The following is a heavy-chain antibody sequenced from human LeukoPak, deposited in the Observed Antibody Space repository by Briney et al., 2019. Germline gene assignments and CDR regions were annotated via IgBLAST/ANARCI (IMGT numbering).Heavy chain of an antibody. Sequence: GGSLRPSCAASGFTFSSYGINWVRLAPGKGLEWISYISSSGTTKYYADSVKGRFTISRDNAKNSLYLQMNSLRDEDTAVYYCARDRSSTAAPSLTYWGQGTLVTVSS. V-gene: IGHV3-48*02. CDR3: ARDRSSTAAPSLTY. J-gene: IGHJ4*02. CDR2: ISSSGTTK. D-gene: IGHD6-13*01. CDR1: GFTFSSYG.